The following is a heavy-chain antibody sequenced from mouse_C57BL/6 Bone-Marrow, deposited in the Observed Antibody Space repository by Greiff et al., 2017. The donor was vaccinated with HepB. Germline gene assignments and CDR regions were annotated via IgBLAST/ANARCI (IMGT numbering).Heavy chain of an antibody. Sequence: QVQLQQSGAELVRPGASVKLSCKASGYTFTDYYINWVKQRPGQGLEWIARIYPGSGNTYYNERFKGKATLTAEKSSSTAYMQLSSLTSEDSAVYFCARDAQAHFDYWGQGTTLTVSS. V-gene: IGHV1-76*01. CDR2: IYPGSGNT. J-gene: IGHJ2*01. CDR3: ARDAQAHFDY. CDR1: GYTFTDYY. D-gene: IGHD3-2*02.